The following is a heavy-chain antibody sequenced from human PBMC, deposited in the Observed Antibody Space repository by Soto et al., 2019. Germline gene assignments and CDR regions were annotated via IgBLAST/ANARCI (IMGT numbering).Heavy chain of an antibody. CDR2: INHSGST. Sequence: PSETLSLTCAVYGGTFSGYYWSWNRQPPGKGLEWTGEINHSGSTNYNPSLKSRVTISVDTSKNQFSLKLSSVTAADTAVYYCARFDSLAGDIVDYWGQGTLVTVSS. D-gene: IGHD3-16*01. CDR3: ARFDSLAGDIVDY. J-gene: IGHJ4*02. CDR1: GGTFSGYY. V-gene: IGHV4-34*01.